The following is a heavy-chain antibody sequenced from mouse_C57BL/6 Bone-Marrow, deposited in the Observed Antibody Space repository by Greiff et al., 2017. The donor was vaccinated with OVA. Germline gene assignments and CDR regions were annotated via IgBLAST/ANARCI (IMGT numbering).Heavy chain of an antibody. V-gene: IGHV1-55*01. CDR1: GYTFTSYW. D-gene: IGHD2-1*01. CDR2: IYPGSGST. CDR3: YGNYYAMDY. J-gene: IGHJ4*01. Sequence: QVQLQQPGAELVKPGASVKMSCKASGYTFTSYWITWVKQRPGQGLEWIGDIYPGSGSTNYNEKFKSKATLTVATSSSTAYMQLSSLTSEDSAVYYCYGNYYAMDYWGQGTSVTVSS.